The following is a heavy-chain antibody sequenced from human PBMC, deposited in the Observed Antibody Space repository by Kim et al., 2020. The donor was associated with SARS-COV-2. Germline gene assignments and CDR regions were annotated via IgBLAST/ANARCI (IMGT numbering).Heavy chain of an antibody. J-gene: IGHJ4*02. Sequence: KGRFPISRDNAKNSLYLQMNSLREEDTAVYYCARDGRYDILTGYYSLFDYWGQGTLVTVSS. CDR3: ARDGRYDILTGYYSLFDY. D-gene: IGHD3-9*01. V-gene: IGHV3-48*02.